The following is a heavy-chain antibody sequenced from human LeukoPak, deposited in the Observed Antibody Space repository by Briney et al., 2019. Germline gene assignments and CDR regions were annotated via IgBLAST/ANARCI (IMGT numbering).Heavy chain of an antibody. CDR1: GGSFSGYS. V-gene: IGHV4-34*01. CDR3: ARRQSMIVVVISRNDAFDI. D-gene: IGHD3-22*01. J-gene: IGHJ3*02. CDR2: INHSGSH. Sequence: PSETLSLTCAVYGGSFSGYSWSWIRQPPGKGLEWIGEINHSGSHNYNPSLKSRVTISVDTSKNQFSLKLSSVTAADTAVYYCARRQSMIVVVISRNDAFDIWGQGTMVTVSS.